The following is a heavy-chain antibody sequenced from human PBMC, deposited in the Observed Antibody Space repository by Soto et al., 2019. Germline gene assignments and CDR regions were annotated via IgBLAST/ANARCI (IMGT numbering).Heavy chain of an antibody. CDR1: GGSFSGYY. J-gene: IGHJ4*02. V-gene: IGHV4-34*01. D-gene: IGHD5-18*01. Sequence: QVQLQQWGAGLLKPSETLYLTCAVYGGSFSGYYWSWIRQPPGKGLEWIGEINHSGSTNYNPSLKSRVTISVDTSKNQFSLKLSSVTAADTAVYYCARACRTAMVHFDYWGQGTLVTVSS. CDR3: ARACRTAMVHFDY. CDR2: INHSGST.